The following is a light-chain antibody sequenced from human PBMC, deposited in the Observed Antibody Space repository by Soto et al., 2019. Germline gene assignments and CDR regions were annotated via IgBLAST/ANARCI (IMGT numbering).Light chain of an antibody. Sequence: QSVLTQPPSVSAAPGQKVTISCSGSSSNIGNNYVSWYQQLPGTAPKLLIYDNNKRPSGIPDRFSGSKSGTSATLGITGLQTGDEADYYCGTWDSSLSAGGVFGGGTKVTVL. CDR2: DNN. CDR3: GTWDSSLSAGGV. CDR1: SSNIGNNY. J-gene: IGLJ2*01. V-gene: IGLV1-51*01.